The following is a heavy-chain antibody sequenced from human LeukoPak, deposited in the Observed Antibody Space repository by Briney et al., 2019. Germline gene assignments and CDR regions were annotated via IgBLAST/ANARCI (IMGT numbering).Heavy chain of an antibody. CDR1: GYTFTSYA. V-gene: IGHV7-4-1*02. CDR3: ARESEYYYDSSTYSGDDY. Sequence: ASVKVSCKASGYTFTSYAMNWVRQAPGQGLEWMGWINTNTGNPTYAQGFTGRFVFSLDASVSTAYLQISSLKAEDTAVYYCARESEYYYDSSTYSGDDYWGQGTLVTVSS. J-gene: IGHJ4*02. D-gene: IGHD3-22*01. CDR2: INTNTGNP.